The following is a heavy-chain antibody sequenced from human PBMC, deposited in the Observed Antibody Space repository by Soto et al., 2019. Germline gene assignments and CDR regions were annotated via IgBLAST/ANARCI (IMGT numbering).Heavy chain of an antibody. CDR1: RFTFSSYG. D-gene: IGHD6-19*01. J-gene: IGHJ6*02. V-gene: IGHV3-30*18. CDR2: ISYDGNNK. CDR3: AKDIVRVSIAVADPENYYYYGMDV. Sequence: PGGSLRLSCAASRFTFSSYGMHWVRQAPGKGLEWVAVISYDGNNKYYADSVKGRFTISRDNSKNTLYLQMNSLRAEDTALYYCAKDIVRVSIAVADPENYYYYGMDVWGQGTTVTVSS.